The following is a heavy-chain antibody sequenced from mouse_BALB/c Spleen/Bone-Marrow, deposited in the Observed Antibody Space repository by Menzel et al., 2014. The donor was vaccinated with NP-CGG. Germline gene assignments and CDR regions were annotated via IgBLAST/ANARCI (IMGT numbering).Heavy chain of an antibody. D-gene: IGHD1-1*01. CDR2: IYPGDGDT. J-gene: IGHJ2*01. CDR1: GYAFSSYW. V-gene: IGHV1-80*01. CDR3: ARRGYYYGSSYVDY. Sequence: VQLQQSGAELVWPGSSVKISCKASGYAFSSYWMNWVKQRPGQGLEWIGQIYPGDGDTNYNGKFKGKATLTADKSSSTAYMQLSSLTSEDSAVYFCARRGYYYGSSYVDYWGQGTTLTVSS.